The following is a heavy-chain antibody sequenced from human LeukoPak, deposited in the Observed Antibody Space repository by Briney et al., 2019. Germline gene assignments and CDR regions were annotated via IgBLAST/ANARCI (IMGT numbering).Heavy chain of an antibody. CDR3: ARDLAFRIHWAIGFDP. V-gene: IGHV4-39*07. D-gene: IGHD7-27*01. Sequence: SETLSLTCTVSGGSISSSSYYWGWIRQPPGKGLEWIGSISYSGNTYYNPSLKSRVIISVDTSKNQFSLKLSSVTAADTAVYYCARDLAFRIHWAIGFDPWGHGTLVTVSS. CDR2: ISYSGNT. J-gene: IGHJ5*02. CDR1: GGSISSSSYY.